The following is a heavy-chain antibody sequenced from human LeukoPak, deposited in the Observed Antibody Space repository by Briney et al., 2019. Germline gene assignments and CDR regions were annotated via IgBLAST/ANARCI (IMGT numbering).Heavy chain of an antibody. D-gene: IGHD1-14*01. J-gene: IGHJ5*02. Sequence: PSETLSLTCAMSGGSVSDGHIYWNWVRQAAGKGLEWIGRISDRRNINYNPSLKSRVTISLDTSRNQFSLKFTSVTAADTAVYYCATNRATYPRWFDPWGHGTLVTVSS. CDR2: ISDRRNI. V-gene: IGHV4-61*02. CDR1: GGSVSDGHIY. CDR3: ATNRATYPRWFDP.